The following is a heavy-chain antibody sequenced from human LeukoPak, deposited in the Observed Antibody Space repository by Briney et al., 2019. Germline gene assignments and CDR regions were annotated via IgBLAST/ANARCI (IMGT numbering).Heavy chain of an antibody. CDR1: GFSFSSYA. Sequence: GGSLRLSCAASGFSFSSYAMRWVRQAPGKGLEWVSAISASGASTYHADSVKDRFTISRDNSKNTLYLQMNSLRAEDTAVYYCAKDLDYSSGWYGDYTKTSDYWGQGTLGTVSS. D-gene: IGHD6-19*01. CDR2: ISASGAST. CDR3: AKDLDYSSGWYGDYTKTSDY. V-gene: IGHV3-23*01. J-gene: IGHJ4*02.